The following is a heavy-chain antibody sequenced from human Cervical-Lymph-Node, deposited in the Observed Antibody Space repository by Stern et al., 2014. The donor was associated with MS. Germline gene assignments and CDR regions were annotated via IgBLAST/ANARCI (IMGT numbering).Heavy chain of an antibody. CDR3: ARSSSPSPYYYYGMDV. CDR2: IWYDGSNK. J-gene: IGHJ6*02. V-gene: IGHV3-33*01. D-gene: IGHD6-13*01. Sequence: VQLEESGGGVVQPGRSLRLSCAASGFTFSSYGMHWVRQAPGKGLEWVAVIWYDGSNKYYADSVKGRFTISRDNSKNTLHLQMNSLRAEDTAVYYCARSSSPSPYYYYGMDVWGQGTTVTVSS. CDR1: GFTFSSYG.